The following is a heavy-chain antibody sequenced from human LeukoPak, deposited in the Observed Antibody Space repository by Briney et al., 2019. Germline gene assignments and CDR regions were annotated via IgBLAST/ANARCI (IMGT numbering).Heavy chain of an antibody. CDR3: ARGKSSSRLLWFGELIYWFDP. CDR2: ISAYNGNT. D-gene: IGHD3-10*01. CDR1: GYTFTSYG. J-gene: IGHJ5*02. V-gene: IGHV1-18*01. Sequence: ASVKVSCKASGYTFTSYGISWVRQAPGQGLEWMGWISAYNGNTNYAQKLQGRVTMTTDTSTSTAYMELSSLRSEDTAVYYCARGKSSSRLLWFGELIYWFDPWGQGTLVTVSS.